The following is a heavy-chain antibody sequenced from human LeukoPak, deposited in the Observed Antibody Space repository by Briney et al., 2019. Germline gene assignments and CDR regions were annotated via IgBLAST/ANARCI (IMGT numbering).Heavy chain of an antibody. J-gene: IGHJ4*02. CDR3: ARLPRTVVTDFDY. Sequence: GESLKISCKGSGYSFTSNWIAWVRQMPGKGLEWMGIIYPGDSDTRYSPSFQGQVTISADKSISTAYLQWSSLKASDTAMYYCARLPRTVVTDFDYWGQGTLVTVSS. CDR1: GYSFTSNW. D-gene: IGHD4-23*01. V-gene: IGHV5-51*01. CDR2: IYPGDSDT.